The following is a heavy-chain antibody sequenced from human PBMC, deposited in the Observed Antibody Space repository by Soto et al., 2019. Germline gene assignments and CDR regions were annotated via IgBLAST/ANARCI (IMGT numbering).Heavy chain of an antibody. D-gene: IGHD6-19*01. CDR1: GYTFNSYG. Sequence: QVQLVQSGAEVKKPGASVKVSCKAAGYTFNSYGITWVRQAPGQGLEWMGRISIYNDYTNYAQKFQGRITMTTDTYTSTGYKELRSLRSDDTAVYYCARIARYSSASDAFGMWGQGTMVTVSS. CDR2: ISIYNDYT. V-gene: IGHV1-18*01. CDR3: ARIARYSSASDAFGM. J-gene: IGHJ3*02.